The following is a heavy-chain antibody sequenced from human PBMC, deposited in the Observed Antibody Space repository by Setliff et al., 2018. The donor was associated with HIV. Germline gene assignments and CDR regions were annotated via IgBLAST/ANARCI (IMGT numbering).Heavy chain of an antibody. CDR1: DSGTYY. CDR2: VSSRGDT. CDR3: ARYSPRGYTLTGPY. Sequence: SETLSLTCTVSDSGTYYWSWIRQPAGKGLEWIGRVSSRGDTNYNPSLKSRVTMSVDTSKNQFSLKLTSVTASDMAVYYCARYSPRGYTLTGPYWGQGTLVTVSS. D-gene: IGHD6-25*01. V-gene: IGHV4-4*07. J-gene: IGHJ4*02.